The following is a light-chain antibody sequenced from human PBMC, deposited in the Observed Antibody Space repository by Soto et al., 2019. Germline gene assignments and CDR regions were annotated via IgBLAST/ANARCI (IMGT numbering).Light chain of an antibody. CDR1: QSISSW. CDR3: QHYNSSSPEP. Sequence: DIQMTQSPSTLSASVGDRVTITCRASQSISSWLAWYQQKPGKAPKLLIYKASNLESGVPSRFSGSGSGTEFTLTISSLQPDDFATYYCQHYNSSSPEPFGQGTKVEIK. CDR2: KAS. J-gene: IGKJ1*01. V-gene: IGKV1-5*03.